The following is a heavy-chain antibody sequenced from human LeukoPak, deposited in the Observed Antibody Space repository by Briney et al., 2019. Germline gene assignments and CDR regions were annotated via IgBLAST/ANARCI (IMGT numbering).Heavy chain of an antibody. V-gene: IGHV4-59*01. J-gene: IGHJ4*02. CDR3: ARSTSGSYFSYFGY. CDR1: GGSISSYY. Sequence: SETLSLTCTVSGGSISSYYWSWIRQPPGKGLEWIGYIYYSGSTNYNPSLKSRVTISVDTSKNQFSLKLSSVTAADTAVYYCARSTSGSYFSYFGYWGQGTLVTVSS. D-gene: IGHD1-26*01. CDR2: IYYSGST.